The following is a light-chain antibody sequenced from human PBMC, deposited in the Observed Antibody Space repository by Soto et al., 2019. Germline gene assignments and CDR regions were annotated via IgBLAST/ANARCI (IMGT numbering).Light chain of an antibody. CDR1: SGDIGGSNY. J-gene: IGLJ1*01. CDR3: NSFTSSNTPYV. Sequence: QSALTQPASLSGSPGQSITISCTGTSGDIGGSNYVSWYQQRPGKAPKLLIYDVRNRPSGVSNRFSGSKSGNTASLTISGLLAEDEADYYCNSFTSSNTPYVFGTGTKLTVL. V-gene: IGLV2-14*01. CDR2: DVR.